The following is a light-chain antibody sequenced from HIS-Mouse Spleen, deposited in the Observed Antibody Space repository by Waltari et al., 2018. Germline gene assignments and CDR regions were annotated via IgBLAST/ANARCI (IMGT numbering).Light chain of an antibody. Sequence: EIVMTQSPATLSVSPGERATLSCRASQSVSSNLAWYQQKPGQAPRLLIYGASTRATGIPARFSGSGSATKFTLTISSLQSEDFAVYYCQQYNNWPQITFGPGTKVDIK. CDR2: GAS. V-gene: IGKV3-15*01. J-gene: IGKJ3*01. CDR1: QSVSSN. CDR3: QQYNNWPQIT.